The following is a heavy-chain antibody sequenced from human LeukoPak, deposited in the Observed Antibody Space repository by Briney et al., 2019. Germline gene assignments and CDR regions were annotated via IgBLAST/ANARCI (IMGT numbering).Heavy chain of an antibody. V-gene: IGHV3-23*01. D-gene: IGHD3-16*01. J-gene: IGHJ4*02. CDR2: INGSGGST. CDR1: GFTFSSYA. CDR3: ATPLMGPYYCDY. Sequence: PGGSLRLSCAASGFTFSSYAMSWVRQAPGKGLEWVSAINGSGGSTYYADSVKGRFTISRDNSTNTLYLKMNSLRAEDTAVYYCATPLMGPYYCDYWGQGTLVTVSS.